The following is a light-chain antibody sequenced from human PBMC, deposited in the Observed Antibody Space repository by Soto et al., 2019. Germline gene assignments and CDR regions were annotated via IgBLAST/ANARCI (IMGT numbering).Light chain of an antibody. CDR3: QQYNTWPLT. CDR2: GVS. Sequence: EIVMTQSPATLSVSPGERATLSCRASQSVFTNFAWYQHKPGQAPRLLIYGVSTRATGVPVRFSGSGSGTEFTLTISSLQSEDFAVYYCQQYNTWPLTFGGGTKVEIK. CDR1: QSVFTN. V-gene: IGKV3-15*01. J-gene: IGKJ4*01.